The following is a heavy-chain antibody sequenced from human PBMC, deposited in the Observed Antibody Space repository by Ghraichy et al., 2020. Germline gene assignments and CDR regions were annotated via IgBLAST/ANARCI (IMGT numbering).Heavy chain of an antibody. CDR2: INHSGST. D-gene: IGHD6-6*01. CDR1: GGSFSGYY. Sequence: SETLSLTCAVYGGSFSGYYWSWIRQPPGKGLEWIGEINHSGSTNYNPSLKSRVTISVDTSKNQFSLKLSSVTAADTAVYYCARVGRIAARDYWGHGTLVTVSS. J-gene: IGHJ4*01. V-gene: IGHV4-34*01. CDR3: ARVGRIAARDY.